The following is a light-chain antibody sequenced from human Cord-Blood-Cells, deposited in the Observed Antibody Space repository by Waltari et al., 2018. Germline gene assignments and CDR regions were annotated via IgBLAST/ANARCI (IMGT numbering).Light chain of an antibody. Sequence: DIQMTQSPSSVSASVGDRVPLTWRASQGISSGLAWYQQKPGKAPMLLIYAASSLQSGVPSRFSGSRSGKDVTLTISSLQPEDCATYYCQQANSFPLTFGGGTKVEIK. V-gene: IGKV1-12*01. CDR1: QGISSG. CDR2: AAS. J-gene: IGKJ4*01. CDR3: QQANSFPLT.